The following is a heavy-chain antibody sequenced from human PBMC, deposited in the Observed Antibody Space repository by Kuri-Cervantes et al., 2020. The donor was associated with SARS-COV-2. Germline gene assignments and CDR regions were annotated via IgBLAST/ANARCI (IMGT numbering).Heavy chain of an antibody. Sequence: SETLSLTCTVSGGSISSSSYYWGWIRQPPGKGLEWIGSIYYSGSTYYNPSLKSRVTISVDTSKNQFSLKLSSVTAADTAVYYCARTVHVIIVVDDWFDPWGQGTLVTVSS. CDR3: ARTVHVIIVVDDWFDP. D-gene: IGHD2-21*01. V-gene: IGHV4-39*07. CDR2: IYYSGST. CDR1: GGSISSSSYY. J-gene: IGHJ5*02.